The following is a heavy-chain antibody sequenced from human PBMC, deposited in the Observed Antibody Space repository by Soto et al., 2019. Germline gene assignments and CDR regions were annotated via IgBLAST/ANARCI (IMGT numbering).Heavy chain of an antibody. CDR3: ARVASQFDY. CDR1: GYTFTDYY. Sequence: QVQLVQSGAEVKMPGASVKVSCKASGYTFTDYYIHWLRQAPGQGLEWMGTINPSGGSTTYAQRFHGRLTMTMDTSTSTVYMEMSSLRSEDTAVYYCARVASQFDYWGQGTLVTVSS. J-gene: IGHJ4*02. CDR2: INPSGGST. V-gene: IGHV1-46*01.